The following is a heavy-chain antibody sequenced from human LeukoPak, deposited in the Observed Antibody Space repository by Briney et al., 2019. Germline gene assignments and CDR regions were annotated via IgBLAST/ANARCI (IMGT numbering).Heavy chain of an antibody. CDR2: IYYSGST. CDR1: GGSISSYY. Sequence: SETLYLTCTVSGGSISSYYWSWIRQPPGKGLEWIGYIYYSGSTNYNPSLKSRVTISVDTSKNQFSLKLSSVAAADTAVYYCARVEHPTNWFDPWGQGTLVTVSS. D-gene: IGHD1/OR15-1a*01. V-gene: IGHV4-59*01. CDR3: ARVEHPTNWFDP. J-gene: IGHJ5*02.